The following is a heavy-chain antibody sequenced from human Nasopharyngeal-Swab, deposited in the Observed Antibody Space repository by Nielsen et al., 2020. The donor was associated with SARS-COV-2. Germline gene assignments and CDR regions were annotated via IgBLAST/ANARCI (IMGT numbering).Heavy chain of an antibody. Sequence: GESLKISCAASGFTFRSYTLNWVRQAPGKGLEWVSYISSSSTTIYYTGSVRGRFTISRDNAKNSLFLQMNSLRDEDTAVYYCTTEATPLGYYGMDVWGQGTTVTVSS. CDR3: TTEATPLGYYGMDV. CDR1: GFTFRSYT. J-gene: IGHJ6*02. D-gene: IGHD2-15*01. CDR2: ISSSSTTI. V-gene: IGHV3-48*02.